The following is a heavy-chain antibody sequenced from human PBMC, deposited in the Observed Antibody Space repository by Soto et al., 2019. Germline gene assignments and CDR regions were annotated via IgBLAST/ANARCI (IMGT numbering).Heavy chain of an antibody. D-gene: IGHD3-22*01. CDR2: ISYDGSNK. Sequence: GGSLRLSCAASGFTFSSYAMHWVRQAPGKGLEWVAVISYDGSNKYYADSVKGRFTISRDNSKNTLYLQMNSLRAEDTAVYYCARGHDSSGYYFDYWGQGTLVTVSS. CDR3: ARGHDSSGYYFDY. CDR1: GFTFSSYA. J-gene: IGHJ4*02. V-gene: IGHV3-30*04.